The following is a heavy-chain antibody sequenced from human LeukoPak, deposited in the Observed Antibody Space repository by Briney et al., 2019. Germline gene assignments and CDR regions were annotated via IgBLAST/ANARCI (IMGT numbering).Heavy chain of an antibody. Sequence: GGSLRLSCAASGFTFDDYAMHWVRQAPGKGLEWVSLISGDGGSTYYADSVKGRFTISRDNSKNSLYLQMNSLRTEDTALYYCANDNCSSTSCSDAFDIWGQGTMVTVSS. CDR1: GFTFDDYA. CDR2: ISGDGGST. CDR3: ANDNCSSTSCSDAFDI. V-gene: IGHV3-43*02. D-gene: IGHD2-2*01. J-gene: IGHJ3*02.